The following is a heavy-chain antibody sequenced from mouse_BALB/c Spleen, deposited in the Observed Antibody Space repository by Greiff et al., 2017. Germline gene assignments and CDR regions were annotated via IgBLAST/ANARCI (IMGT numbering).Heavy chain of an antibody. V-gene: IGHV1-15*01. CDR3: TRRVTGAMDY. J-gene: IGHJ4*01. CDR1: GYTFTDYE. D-gene: IGHD2-2*01. CDR2: IDPETGGT. Sequence: QVQLQQSGAELVRPGASVTLSCKASGYTFTDYEMHWVKQTPVHGLEWIGAIDPETGGTAYNQKFKGKATLTADKSSSTAYMELRSLTSEDSAVYYCTRRVTGAMDYWGQGTSVTVSS.